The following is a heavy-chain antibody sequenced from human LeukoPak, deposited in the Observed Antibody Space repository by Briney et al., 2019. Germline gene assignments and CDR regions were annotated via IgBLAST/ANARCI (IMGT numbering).Heavy chain of an antibody. V-gene: IGHV3-30*02. Sequence: GGSLRLSCAASGFTFSSYGMHWARQAPGKGLEWVAFIRYDGSNKYYADSVKGRFTISRDNSKNTLYLQMNSLRAEDMAVYYCAKVRGYGSGLDYWGQGTLVTVSS. CDR2: IRYDGSNK. D-gene: IGHD3-10*01. J-gene: IGHJ4*02. CDR1: GFTFSSYG. CDR3: AKVRGYGSGLDY.